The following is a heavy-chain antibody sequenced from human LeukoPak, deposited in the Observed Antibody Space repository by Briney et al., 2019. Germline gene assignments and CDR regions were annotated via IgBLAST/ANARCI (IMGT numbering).Heavy chain of an antibody. CDR3: ARGFPPRRSYDSSGYYSYYFDY. CDR1: GYSFTNYG. J-gene: IGHJ4*02. D-gene: IGHD3-22*01. V-gene: IGHV1-18*01. CDR2: ISAYNGNT. Sequence: ASVKVSCKASGYSFTNYGISWVRQAPGQGLEWLGWISAYNGNTKFAQELQGRVTMTTDTSTSTAYMALRSLRADDTAVYYCARGFPPRRSYDSSGYYSYYFDYWGQGTLVTVSS.